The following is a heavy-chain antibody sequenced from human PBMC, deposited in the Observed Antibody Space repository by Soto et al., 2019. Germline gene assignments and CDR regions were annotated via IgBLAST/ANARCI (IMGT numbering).Heavy chain of an antibody. Sequence: PGESLKISCKGSGYSFTSYWISWVRQMPGKGLEWMGRSDPSDSYTNYSPSFQGHVTISADKSISTAYLQWSSLKASDTAMYYRARQTYCGGDCYSDAFDIWGQGTMVTVS. CDR3: ARQTYCGGDCYSDAFDI. CDR2: SDPSDSYT. J-gene: IGHJ3*02. V-gene: IGHV5-10-1*01. CDR1: GYSFTSYW. D-gene: IGHD2-21*02.